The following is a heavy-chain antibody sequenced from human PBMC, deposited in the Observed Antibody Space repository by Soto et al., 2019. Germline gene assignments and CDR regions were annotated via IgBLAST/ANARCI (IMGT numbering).Heavy chain of an antibody. V-gene: IGHV3-23*01. CDR3: ATGRGLYYYYGMDV. CDR2: ISGSGGST. D-gene: IGHD3-10*01. Sequence: GGPLRLSCAVSGFTFSSYAMGWVRQAPGKGLEWVSAISGSGGSTYYADSVKGRFTISRDNSKNTLYLQMNSLRAEDTAVYYCATGRGLYYYYGMDVWGQGTTVTVSS. CDR1: GFTFSSYA. J-gene: IGHJ6*02.